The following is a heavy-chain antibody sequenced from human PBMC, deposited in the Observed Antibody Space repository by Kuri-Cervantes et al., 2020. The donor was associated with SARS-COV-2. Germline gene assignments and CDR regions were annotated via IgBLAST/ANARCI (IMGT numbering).Heavy chain of an antibody. CDR3: ARTYYDFWSGYYTGGWFDP. D-gene: IGHD3-3*01. J-gene: IGHJ5*02. V-gene: IGHV1-69*05. Sequence: SVKVSCKASGGTFSSYAISWVRQAPGQGLEWMGGIIPIFCTANYAQKFQGRVTITTDESTSTAYMELSSLRSEDTAVYYCARTYYDFWSGYYTGGWFDPWGQGTLVTVSS. CDR2: IIPIFCTA. CDR1: GGTFSSYA.